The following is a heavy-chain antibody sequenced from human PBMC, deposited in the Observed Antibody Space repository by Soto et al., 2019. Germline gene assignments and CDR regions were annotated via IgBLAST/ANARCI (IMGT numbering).Heavy chain of an antibody. CDR1: GASISVHSYY. J-gene: IGHJ5*02. V-gene: IGHV4-39*01. CDR2: SYYSGTT. CDR3: TRRYNWNDNYSDP. D-gene: IGHD1-20*01. Sequence: SETLSLTCTVSGASISVHSYYWTWIRQPPGKGLEWIGSSYYSGTTYFNPSLKSRATTSVDTSKNQFSLRLTSVTAADTAIYYCTRRYNWNDNYSDPWGPGVLVTVSS.